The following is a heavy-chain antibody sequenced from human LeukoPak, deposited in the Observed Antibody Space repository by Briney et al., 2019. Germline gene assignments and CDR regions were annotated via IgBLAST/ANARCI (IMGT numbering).Heavy chain of an antibody. CDR3: ARDHGDSSLHFDY. CDR2: IYHSGST. J-gene: IGHJ4*02. V-gene: IGHV4-30-2*01. Sequence: SSETLSLTCTVSGGSISSGGYYWSWIRQPPGKGLEWIGYIYHSGSTYYNPSLKSRVTISVDRSKNQFSLKLSSVTAADTAVYYCARDHGDSSLHFDYWGQGTLVTVSS. D-gene: IGHD3-22*01. CDR1: GGSISSGGYY.